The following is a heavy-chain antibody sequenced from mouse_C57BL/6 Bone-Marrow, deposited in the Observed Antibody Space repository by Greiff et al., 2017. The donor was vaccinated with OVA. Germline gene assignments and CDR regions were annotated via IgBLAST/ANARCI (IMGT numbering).Heavy chain of an antibody. D-gene: IGHD2-1*01. CDR2: IYPRSGNT. J-gene: IGHJ4*01. CDR1: GYTFTSYG. V-gene: IGHV1-81*01. CDR3: ARLGYGKYRGDY. Sequence: QVQLQQSGAELARPGASVKLSCKASGYTFTSYGISWVKQRTGQGLEWIGEIYPRSGNTYYNEKFKGKATLTADKSSSTAYMELRSLTSEDSAVYFCARLGYGKYRGDYWGQGTSVTVSS.